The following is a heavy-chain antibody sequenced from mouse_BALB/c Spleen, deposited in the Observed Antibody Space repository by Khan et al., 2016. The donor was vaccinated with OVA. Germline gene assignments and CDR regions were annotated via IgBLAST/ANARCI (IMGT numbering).Heavy chain of an antibody. CDR1: GFSLTDYG. Sequence: QMQLEESGPGLVAPSQSLSITCTVSGFSLTDYGVNWVRQPPGKGLEWLGMIWGDGSTDYNSALKSRLSISEDNSKSQVFLKMNSLQTDDTARYYYARYAAMDYWGQGTSVTVSS. J-gene: IGHJ4*01. CDR3: ARYAAMDY. V-gene: IGHV2-6-7*01. D-gene: IGHD2-14*01. CDR2: IWGDGST.